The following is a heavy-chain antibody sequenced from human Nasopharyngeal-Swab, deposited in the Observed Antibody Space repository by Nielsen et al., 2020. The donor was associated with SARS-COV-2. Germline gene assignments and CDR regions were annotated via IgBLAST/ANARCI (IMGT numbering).Heavy chain of an antibody. V-gene: IGHV1-69*10. CDR1: GDTFTNSA. D-gene: IGHD5-12*01. J-gene: IGHJ4*02. CDR3: AREGEYGAYDAPDY. CDR2: IVPALGLP. Sequence: SVKVSCKTSGDTFTNSAISWVRQAPGQELEWMGGIVPALGLPNYAQKFRGRVTISADRSTTTSYLELSSLRSEDTAIYYCAREGEYGAYDAPDYWGQGTLVTVSS.